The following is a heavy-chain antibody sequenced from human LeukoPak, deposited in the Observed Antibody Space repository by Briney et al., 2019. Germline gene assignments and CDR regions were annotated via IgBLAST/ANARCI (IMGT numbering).Heavy chain of an antibody. CDR2: IHYSGST. D-gene: IGHD2-2*02. J-gene: IGHJ4*02. CDR3: ARQGIVVVPAAIDY. Sequence: SETLSLTCTVSGGSISSSSYYWGWIRQPPGKGLEWIGSIHYSGSTYYNPSLKSRVTISVDTSKNQFSLKLSSVTAADTAVYYCARQGIVVVPAAIDYWGQGTLVTVSS. CDR1: GGSISSSSYY. V-gene: IGHV4-39*01.